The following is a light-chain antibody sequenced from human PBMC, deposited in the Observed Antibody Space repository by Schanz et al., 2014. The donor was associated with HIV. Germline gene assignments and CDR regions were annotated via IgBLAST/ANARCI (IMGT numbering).Light chain of an antibody. V-gene: IGKV1-39*01. CDR1: QDISIS. J-gene: IGKJ2*01. CDR3: QQSYSATPYT. Sequence: DIQMTQSPSSLSASVGARVTITCRASQDISISLNWYQQKPGKAPQLLIYASSLLHTGVPSRFSGSGSGTHFTLTITGLQFEDFATYYCQQSYSATPYTFGQGTKVVIK. CDR2: ASS.